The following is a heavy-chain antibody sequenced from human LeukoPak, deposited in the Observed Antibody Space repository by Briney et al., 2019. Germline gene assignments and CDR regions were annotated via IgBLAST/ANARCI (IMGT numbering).Heavy chain of an antibody. CDR1: GFAFRSYW. V-gene: IGHV3-7*01. J-gene: IGHJ4*02. CDR3: ARDGQYYDFWSGYNDFDY. CDR2: IKQDGSEK. D-gene: IGHD3-3*01. Sequence: GGSLRLSCVASGFAFRSYWMSWVRQAPGKGLEWVANIKQDGSEKYYVDSVKGRFTISRDNAKNSLYLQMNSLRAEDTAVYYCARDGQYYDFWSGYNDFDYWGQGTLVAVSS.